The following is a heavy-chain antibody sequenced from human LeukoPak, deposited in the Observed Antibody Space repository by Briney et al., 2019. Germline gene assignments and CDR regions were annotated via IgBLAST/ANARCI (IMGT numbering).Heavy chain of an antibody. J-gene: IGHJ5*02. D-gene: IGHD2-2*01. CDR1: GGSFSGYY. V-gene: IGHV4-34*01. CDR3: ARVHCSSTSCYGWGVGNWFDP. CDR2: INHSGST. Sequence: SETLSLTCAVYGGSFSGYYWSWIRQPPGKGLEWIGEINHSGSTNYNPSLKSRVTISVDTSKNQFSLKLSSVTAADTAVYYCARVHCSSTSCYGWGVGNWFDPWGQGTLVTVSS.